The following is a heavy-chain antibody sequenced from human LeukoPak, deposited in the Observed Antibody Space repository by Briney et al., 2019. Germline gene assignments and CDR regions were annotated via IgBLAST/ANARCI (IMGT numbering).Heavy chain of an antibody. V-gene: IGHV4-59*01. D-gene: IGHD3-16*01. CDR3: ASLPGGGGTGY. CDR1: GGSISSYY. Sequence: SETLSLTCTVSGGSISSYYWSWIRQPPGKGLEWIGYIYYSGSTNYNPSLKRRVTISVDTSKNQFSLKLSSVTAADTAVYYCASLPGGGGTGYWGQGTLVTVSS. J-gene: IGHJ4*02. CDR2: IYYSGST.